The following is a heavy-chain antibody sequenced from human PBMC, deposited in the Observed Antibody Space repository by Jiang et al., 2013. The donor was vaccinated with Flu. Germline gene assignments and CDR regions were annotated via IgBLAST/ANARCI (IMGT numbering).Heavy chain of an antibody. Sequence: VQSGSELKKPGASVKVSCKASGYSFTTYAITWVRQAPGQGLGWMGWINTNTGKSEYAQGFTGRFVFSLDTSASTAYLQINGLETEGTAVYYCAREPRGCSDQCYSWVDFWGQGTLVTVSS. V-gene: IGHV7-4-1*02. CDR2: INTNTGKS. J-gene: IGHJ4*02. CDR1: GYSFTTYA. CDR3: AREPRGCSDQCYSWVDF. D-gene: IGHD2-21*01.